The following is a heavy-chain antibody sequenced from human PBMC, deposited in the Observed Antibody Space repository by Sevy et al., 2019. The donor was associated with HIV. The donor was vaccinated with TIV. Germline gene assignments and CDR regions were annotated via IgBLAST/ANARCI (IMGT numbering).Heavy chain of an antibody. V-gene: IGHV3-66*01. J-gene: IGHJ6*02. CDR3: ARDRYYDASGYYYYYYGLDV. D-gene: IGHD3-22*01. CDR1: GFTVSGNY. CDR2: IYSDGST. Sequence: GGSLRLSCAASGFTVSGNYMSWVRQAPGKGLEWVSTIYSDGSTYYVESVKDRFTIARDNSKNTLYLQMFSLRAEDTAVYYCARDRYYDASGYYYYYYGLDVWGQGTTVTV.